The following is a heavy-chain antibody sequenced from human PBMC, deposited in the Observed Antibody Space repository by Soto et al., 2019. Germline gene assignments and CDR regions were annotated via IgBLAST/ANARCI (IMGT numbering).Heavy chain of an antibody. CDR1: GFTVSDYW. V-gene: IGHV3-74*01. D-gene: IGHD5-12*01. J-gene: IGHJ4*02. CDR3: AREVSISGVNYIDY. Sequence: GGPLRLSCAVSGFTVSDYWMHWVRQAPGEGLVWVSRISDDAISTSYAKFVKGRFTISRDNAKNMVYLQLNSLTAEDTAFYFCAREVSISGVNYIDYWGQGTLVTVSS. CDR2: ISDDAIST.